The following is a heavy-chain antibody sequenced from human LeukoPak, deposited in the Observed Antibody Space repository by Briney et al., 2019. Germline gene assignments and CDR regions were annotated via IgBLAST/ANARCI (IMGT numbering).Heavy chain of an antibody. J-gene: IGHJ3*02. D-gene: IGHD3-22*01. CDR1: GFTVSSNY. Sequence: GGSLRLSCAASGFTVSSNYMSWVRQAPGKGLDWVSVIYSGGTTYYADSVKGRFTISRDNSKNTLYLQMNSLRAEDTAVYYCAGGPFYDSTKGRAFDIWGQGTMVTVSS. CDR2: IYSGGTT. V-gene: IGHV3-66*02. CDR3: AGGPFYDSTKGRAFDI.